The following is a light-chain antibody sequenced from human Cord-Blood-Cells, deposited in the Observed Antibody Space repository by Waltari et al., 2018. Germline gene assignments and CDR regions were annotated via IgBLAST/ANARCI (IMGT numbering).Light chain of an antibody. J-gene: IGLJ1*01. CDR2: YDV. CDR3: AAWDDSLNGYV. CDR1: SSNIGNNG. V-gene: IGLV1-36*01. Sequence: QSVLTQPPSVSEAPRQRVTISCSGSSSNIGNNGVNWYQQLPGKAPKLLIYYDVLLPSGVSDRFSGSKSGTSASLAISGLQSEDEADYYCAAWDDSLNGYVFGTGTKVTVL.